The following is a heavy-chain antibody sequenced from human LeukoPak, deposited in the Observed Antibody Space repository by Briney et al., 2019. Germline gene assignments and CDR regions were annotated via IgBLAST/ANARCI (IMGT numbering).Heavy chain of an antibody. CDR2: IKSKSDGGTA. CDR1: GFTFTNAL. D-gene: IGHD1-26*01. CDR3: ITWDVVD. Sequence: GGSLRLSCAASGFTFTNALMTCVRQAPGKGVEWLGHIKSKSDGGTADCATPFKGRFNISRDDSKNTLYLQMNSLKTEDTAVYYCITWDVVDWGQGTMVTVSS. J-gene: IGHJ3*01. V-gene: IGHV3-15*01.